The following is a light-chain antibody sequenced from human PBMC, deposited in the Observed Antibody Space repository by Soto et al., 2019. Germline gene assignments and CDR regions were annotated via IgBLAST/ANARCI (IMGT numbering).Light chain of an antibody. J-gene: IGKJ1*01. CDR2: GSS. Sequence: EIVLTQSPGPLSLSPGERATLSCRARQSVTSNYLAWYQQKPGQAPRLLIYGSSSRPTGVPDRFSGSGSGTDFTLTISRLEPEDFAVFYCQQYGTSPRTFGQGTKVEIK. CDR3: QQYGTSPRT. CDR1: QSVTSNY. V-gene: IGKV3-20*01.